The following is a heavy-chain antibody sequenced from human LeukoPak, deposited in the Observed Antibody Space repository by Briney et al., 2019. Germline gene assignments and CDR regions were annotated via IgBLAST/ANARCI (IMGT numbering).Heavy chain of an antibody. Sequence: SETLSLTCTVSGYSISSGYYWGWIRQPPGRGLEWIGYIYYSGSTNYNPSLKSRVTISVDTSKNQFSLKLSSVTAADTAVYYCARAWDTAMVFWFDPWGQGTLVTVSS. CDR1: GYSISSGYY. D-gene: IGHD5-18*01. J-gene: IGHJ5*02. CDR3: ARAWDTAMVFWFDP. V-gene: IGHV4-61*01. CDR2: IYYSGST.